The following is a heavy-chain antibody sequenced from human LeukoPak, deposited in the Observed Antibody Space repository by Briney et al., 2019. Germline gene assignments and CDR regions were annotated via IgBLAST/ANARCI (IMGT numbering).Heavy chain of an antibody. V-gene: IGHV4-4*07. CDR3: ARDYGIAAALGWFDP. CDR2: IYTTGST. Sequence: SETLSLTCTVSGGSISSYYWTWIRQPAGKGLEWIGRIYTTGSTNYNPSLNSRVTMSVDTSKNQFSLKLSSVTAADTAVYYCARDYGIAAALGWFDPWGQGTLVTVSS. D-gene: IGHD6-13*01. CDR1: GGSISSYY. J-gene: IGHJ5*02.